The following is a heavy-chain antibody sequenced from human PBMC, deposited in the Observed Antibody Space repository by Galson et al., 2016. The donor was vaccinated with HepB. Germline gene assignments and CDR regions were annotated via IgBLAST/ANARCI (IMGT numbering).Heavy chain of an antibody. D-gene: IGHD6-13*01. Sequence: SLRLSCAAYGLPVSNDYMSWVRQAPGKGLKWVSVSYGDGRTYYAESVKGRFTISRDTSKNTVFLQMNSLRGEDTAVYYCARVWTTEAAGTYDYWGQGSLVTVSS. CDR2: SYGDGRT. J-gene: IGHJ4*02. CDR3: ARVWTTEAAGTYDY. V-gene: IGHV3-53*01. CDR1: GLPVSNDY.